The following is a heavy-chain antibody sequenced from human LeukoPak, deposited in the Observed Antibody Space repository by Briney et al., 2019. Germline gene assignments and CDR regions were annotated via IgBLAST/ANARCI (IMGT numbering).Heavy chain of an antibody. CDR2: ISSSSSYI. CDR3: ARGERYDILTGAFDH. Sequence: KPGGSLRLSCAASGFIFSSYSMNWVRQAPGKGLEWVSSISSSSSYIYYADSVKGRFTISRDNAKNSLYLQMNSLRAEDTAVYYCARGERYDILTGAFDHWGQGTLVTVSS. V-gene: IGHV3-21*01. CDR1: GFIFSSYS. J-gene: IGHJ4*02. D-gene: IGHD3-9*01.